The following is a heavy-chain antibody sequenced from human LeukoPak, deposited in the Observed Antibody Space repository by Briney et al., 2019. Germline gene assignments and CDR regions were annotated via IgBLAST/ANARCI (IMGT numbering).Heavy chain of an antibody. V-gene: IGHV4-4*07. CDR3: ARVTYNSSSMSLDGFDI. Sequence: SETLSVTCTVSGGSIISYYWSWIRQPAGKGLEWIGRIYTSGSTNYNPSLKSRVTMSVDTSKNQFSLKLSSVTAADTAVYYCARVTYNSSSMSLDGFDIWGQGTMVTVSS. CDR1: GGSIISYY. J-gene: IGHJ3*02. CDR2: IYTSGST. D-gene: IGHD6-6*01.